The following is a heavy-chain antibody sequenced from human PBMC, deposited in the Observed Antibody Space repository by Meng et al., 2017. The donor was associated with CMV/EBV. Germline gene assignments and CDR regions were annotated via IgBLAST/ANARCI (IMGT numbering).Heavy chain of an antibody. V-gene: IGHV4-61*01. CDR2: IYYSGST. CDR3: ARSYYYYYGMDV. Sequence: SETLSLTCTVSGGSVSSGSYYWSWIRQPPGKGLEWIGYIYYSGSTNYNPSLKSRVTISVDTSKNQFSLTLSSVTAADTAVYYCARSYYYYYGMDVWGQGTTVTVSS. J-gene: IGHJ6*02. CDR1: GGSVSSGSYY.